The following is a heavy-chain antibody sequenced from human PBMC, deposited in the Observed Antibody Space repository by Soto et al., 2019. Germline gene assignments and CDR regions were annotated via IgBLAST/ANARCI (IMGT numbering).Heavy chain of an antibody. V-gene: IGHV4-4*02. CDR1: GGSISSSNW. Sequence: ASETLSLTCAVSGGSISSSNWWSWVRQPPGKGLEWIGEIYHSGSTNYNPSLKSRVTISVDKSKNQFSLKLSSVTAADTAVYYCARRPVPGGLRFLEWSLYGMDVWGQGTTVTVSS. D-gene: IGHD3-3*01. J-gene: IGHJ6*02. CDR3: ARRPVPGGLRFLEWSLYGMDV. CDR2: IYHSGST.